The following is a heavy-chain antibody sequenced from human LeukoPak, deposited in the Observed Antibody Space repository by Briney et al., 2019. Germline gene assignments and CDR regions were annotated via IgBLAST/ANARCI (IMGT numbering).Heavy chain of an antibody. CDR3: ARQQGPNTNPDY. CDR1: GYSFTSCW. J-gene: IGHJ4*02. Sequence: GESLKISCKGSGYSFTSCWIGWVRQMVGKGLEWMGIIYVGDSDTRYSPSFQGQVTISADKAISTAYLQWSSLKASDTAMYYCARQQGPNTNPDYWGLGTLVTVSS. CDR2: IYVGDSDT. V-gene: IGHV5-51*01. D-gene: IGHD1-1*01.